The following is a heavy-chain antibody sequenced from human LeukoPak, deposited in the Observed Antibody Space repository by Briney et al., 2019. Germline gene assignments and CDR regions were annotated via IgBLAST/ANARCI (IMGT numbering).Heavy chain of an antibody. Sequence: SVKVSCKASGGTFSSYAISWVRQAPGQGLEWMGGIIPIFGTANYAQKFQGRVTITADESTSTAYMELSSLRSEDTAVYYCARGATTLYAFDYWGQGTLVTVSS. CDR3: ARGATTLYAFDY. CDR1: GGTFSSYA. D-gene: IGHD3-3*01. CDR2: IIPIFGTA. V-gene: IGHV1-69*13. J-gene: IGHJ4*02.